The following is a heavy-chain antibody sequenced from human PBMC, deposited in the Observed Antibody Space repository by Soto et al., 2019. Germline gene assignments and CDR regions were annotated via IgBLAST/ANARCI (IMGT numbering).Heavy chain of an antibody. CDR2: ISGSGGST. J-gene: IGHJ3*02. CDR3: AKDHIIMIVVVYSLPQASDI. V-gene: IGHV3-23*01. Sequence: GGSLRLSCAASGFTFSSYAMSWVRQAPGKGLEWVSAISGSGGSTYYADSVKGRFTISRDNSKNTLYLQMNSLRAEDTAVYYCAKDHIIMIVVVYSLPQASDIRGKGTMGT. D-gene: IGHD3-22*01. CDR1: GFTFSSYA.